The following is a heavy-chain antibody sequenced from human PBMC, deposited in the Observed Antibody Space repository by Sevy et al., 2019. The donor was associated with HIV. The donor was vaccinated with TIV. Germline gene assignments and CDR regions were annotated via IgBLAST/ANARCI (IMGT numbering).Heavy chain of an antibody. D-gene: IGHD2-21*02. CDR1: GFTFSSYA. Sequence: GGSLRLCCAASGFTFSSYAMHWVRQAPGKGLECVAVMSYDGSNKYDADSVKGRFTMSRDNSKNTLYLQMNSLRAEDTAVYYCAREGLLFRLNYFDSWGQGTLVTVSS. V-gene: IGHV3-30-3*01. J-gene: IGHJ4*02. CDR3: AREGLLFRLNYFDS. CDR2: MSYDGSNK.